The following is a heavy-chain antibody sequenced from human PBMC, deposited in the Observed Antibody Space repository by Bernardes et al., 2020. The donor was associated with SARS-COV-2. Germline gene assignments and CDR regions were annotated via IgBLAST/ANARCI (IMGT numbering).Heavy chain of an antibody. CDR2: ISSSSGTI. CDR1: GFTFSNYG. V-gene: IGHV3-48*01. Sequence: SLRLSCTASGFTFSNYGMIWVRQAPGQGLEWISYISSSSGTIYYVDSVKGRFTISRDNAENSLYLQMNSLRAEDTAVYYCARDFVVVTASNNGMDVWGQGTTVTVSS. J-gene: IGHJ6*02. CDR3: ARDFVVVTASNNGMDV. D-gene: IGHD2-21*02.